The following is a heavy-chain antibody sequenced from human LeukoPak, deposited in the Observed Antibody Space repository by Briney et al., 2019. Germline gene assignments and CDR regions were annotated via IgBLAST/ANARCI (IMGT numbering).Heavy chain of an antibody. CDR3: AKEGYSNGPDP. J-gene: IGHJ5*02. CDR2: INPTNGFA. V-gene: IGHV1-2*02. D-gene: IGHD5-12*01. CDR1: GYTLTDHY. Sequence: ASVKVSCKASGYTLTDHYMHWLRQTRGHGLEWMGWINPTNGFAVYGQAFQGRVTMTRDTSISTVYMELTNLRSDGTGVYYCAKEGYSNGPDPWGPGSLVTVSS.